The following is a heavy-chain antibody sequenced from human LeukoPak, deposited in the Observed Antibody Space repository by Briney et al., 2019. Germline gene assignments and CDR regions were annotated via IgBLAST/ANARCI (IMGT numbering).Heavy chain of an antibody. CDR3: ARAYSSSWYLNWFDP. Sequence: PSETLSLTCAVYGGSFSGYYWSWIRQPPGKGLEWIGNIYHSGSTYYNPSLKSRVTISVDTSKNQFSLKLSSVTAADTAVYYCARAYSSSWYLNWFDPWGQGTPVTVSS. CDR2: IYHSGST. V-gene: IGHV4-34*01. CDR1: GGSFSGYY. J-gene: IGHJ5*02. D-gene: IGHD6-13*01.